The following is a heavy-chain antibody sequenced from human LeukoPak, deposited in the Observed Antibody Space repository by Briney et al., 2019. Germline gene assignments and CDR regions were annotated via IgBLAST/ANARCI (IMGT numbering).Heavy chain of an antibody. CDR3: ARDKNYDSIFDY. CDR1: GFTFSSYA. CDR2: ISGSGGST. J-gene: IGHJ4*02. D-gene: IGHD3-22*01. Sequence: GGSLRLSCAASGFTFSSYAMSWVRQAPGKGLEWVSAISGSGGSTYYADSVKGRFTISRDNSKNTLYLQMNGLRAEDTAVYYCARDKNYDSIFDYWGQGTLVTVSS. V-gene: IGHV3-23*01.